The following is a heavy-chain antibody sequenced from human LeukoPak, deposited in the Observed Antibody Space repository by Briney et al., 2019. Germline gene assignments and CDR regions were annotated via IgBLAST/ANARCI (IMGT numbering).Heavy chain of an antibody. D-gene: IGHD1-26*01. CDR3: ARVVRVGVAYFDY. J-gene: IGHJ4*02. V-gene: IGHV1-46*01. Sequence: GASVKVSCKASGYSFTGYYIHWLRQAPGQGLEWMGIFNPGDGSTNYAQKFQGRVTITRDTSTSTAYIHLSSLRSEDTAVYYCARVVRVGVAYFDYWGQGTLVTVSS. CDR1: GYSFTGYY. CDR2: FNPGDGST.